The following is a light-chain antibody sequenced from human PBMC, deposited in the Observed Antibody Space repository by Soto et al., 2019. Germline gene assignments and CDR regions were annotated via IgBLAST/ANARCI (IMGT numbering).Light chain of an antibody. J-gene: IGKJ1*01. CDR1: QSISSW. CDR2: DAS. V-gene: IGKV1-5*01. Sequence: DIQMTQSPSTLSASFGDRVTITCRASQSISSWLAWYQQKPGKAPKLLIYDASSLESGVPSRFSGSGSGTDFTLTISRLEPEDFAVYYCGQFVSAPTRTFGQGTKVDIK. CDR3: GQFVSAPTRT.